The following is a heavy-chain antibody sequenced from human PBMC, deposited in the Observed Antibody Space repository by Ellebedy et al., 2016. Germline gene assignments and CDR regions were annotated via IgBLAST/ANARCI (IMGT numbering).Heavy chain of an antibody. CDR1: GGSISSYY. CDR2: IHTSGTT. J-gene: IGHJ4*02. D-gene: IGHD2-21*01. Sequence: SETLSLXXTVSGGSISSYYWSWIRQPAGKGLECIGRIHTSGTTNYNPSLKSRVTMSVDTSKNYFSLELTSVTAADTAVYYCATLTIPGGSDFWGQGTLVTVSS. V-gene: IGHV4-4*07. CDR3: ATLTIPGGSDF.